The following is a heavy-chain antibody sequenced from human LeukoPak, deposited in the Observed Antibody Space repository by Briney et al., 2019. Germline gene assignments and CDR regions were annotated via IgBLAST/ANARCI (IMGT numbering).Heavy chain of an antibody. J-gene: IGHJ4*02. CDR2: ISTTSYYK. Sequence: GGSLRLSCEASGFTFSSYTMNWVRQAPGKGLEWVSYISTTSYYKYYADSVKGRFTISRDNAKNSLYLQMNSLRVEDTAVYYCARVPGDYWGQGTLVTVSS. CDR1: GFTFSSYT. CDR3: ARVPGDY. V-gene: IGHV3-21*01.